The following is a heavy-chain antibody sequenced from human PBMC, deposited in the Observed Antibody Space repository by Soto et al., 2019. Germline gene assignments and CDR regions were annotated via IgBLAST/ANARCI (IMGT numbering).Heavy chain of an antibody. CDR2: IYYNGST. Sequence: SETLSLTCTVSGGSISSGGYYWSWIRQHPGKGLEWIGYIYYNGSTYYKQSLKSRVTISVDTSKNQYSLKLNSVNAADTAFYFCARGYDFWSGYYFDYWGQGTLVTVSS. D-gene: IGHD3-3*01. J-gene: IGHJ4*02. CDR3: ARGYDFWSGYYFDY. V-gene: IGHV4-31*03. CDR1: GGSISSGGYY.